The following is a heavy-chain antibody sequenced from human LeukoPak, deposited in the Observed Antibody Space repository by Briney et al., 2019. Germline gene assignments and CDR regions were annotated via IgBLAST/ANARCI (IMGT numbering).Heavy chain of an antibody. CDR3: ARQPTGYCSGGSCYPDFDY. V-gene: IGHV3-21*01. J-gene: IGHJ4*02. CDR2: ISSSSSYI. D-gene: IGHD2-15*01. CDR1: GFTFSSYS. Sequence: PGGSLRLSCAASGFTFSSYSMNWVRQAPGKGLEWVSSISSSSSYIYYADSVKGRFTISGDNAKNSLYLQMNSLRAEDTAVYYCARQPTGYCSGGSCYPDFDYWGQGTLVTVSS.